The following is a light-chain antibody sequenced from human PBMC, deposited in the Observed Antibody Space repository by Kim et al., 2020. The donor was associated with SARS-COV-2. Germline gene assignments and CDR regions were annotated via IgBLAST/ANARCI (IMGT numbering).Light chain of an antibody. V-gene: IGLV3-21*04. CDR1: NIGSKS. J-gene: IGLJ2*01. CDR3: QVWDSSSAFVV. CDR2: YDS. Sequence: AAGKTARSTCGGNNIGSKSVHWYQQQPGRAPVLVIYYDSDRPSGIPERFSGSNSGNTATLTISRVEAGDDADYDCQVWDSSSAFVVFGGGTQLTVL.